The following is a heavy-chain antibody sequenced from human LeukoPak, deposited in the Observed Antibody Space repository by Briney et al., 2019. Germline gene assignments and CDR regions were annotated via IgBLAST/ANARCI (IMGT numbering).Heavy chain of an antibody. J-gene: IGHJ2*01. Sequence: PSETLSLTCTISSGSMSGQYWSWIRQPPGKGLEWIGYIYYSGSPNYNPSLESRLTISVDTSKNQFSLNLNSVTAADTAVYYCARGGPSSKYFGLWGRGTLVTVSS. CDR2: IYYSGSP. CDR1: SGSMSGQY. D-gene: IGHD6-6*01. CDR3: ARGGPSSKYFGL. V-gene: IGHV4-59*11.